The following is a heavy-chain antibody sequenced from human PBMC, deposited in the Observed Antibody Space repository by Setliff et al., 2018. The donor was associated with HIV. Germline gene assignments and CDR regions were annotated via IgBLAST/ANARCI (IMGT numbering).Heavy chain of an antibody. D-gene: IGHD3-22*01. CDR2: IFPSDSDT. CDR1: GYSFGDYW. CDR3: ARHRVDTSMLVVKSPGAFNL. J-gene: IGHJ3*01. V-gene: IGHV5-51*01. Sequence: ESLKISCRGFGYSFGDYWIGWVRQKPGQGLGWMGIIFPSDSDTRVNPSFQGQVTISADRSTYGAFLQWRSLKASDTGMYFCARHRVDTSMLVVKSPGAFNLWGQGTLVTVSS.